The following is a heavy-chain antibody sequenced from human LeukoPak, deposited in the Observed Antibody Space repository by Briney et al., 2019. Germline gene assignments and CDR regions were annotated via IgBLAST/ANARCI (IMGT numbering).Heavy chain of an antibody. CDR3: AGAGYCSGGSCYALDY. J-gene: IGHJ4*02. CDR1: GYTLTGYY. CDR2: IDPNIVGI. D-gene: IGHD2-15*01. Sequence: ASVKVSCKASGYTLTGYYMHWVRQAPGQGLEWIGWIDPNIVGINYAQNFQGKVTPTRDPSISTAHMELSRVRSDHTAVYYCAGAGYCSGGSCYALDYWGQGTLVSVSS. V-gene: IGHV1-2*02.